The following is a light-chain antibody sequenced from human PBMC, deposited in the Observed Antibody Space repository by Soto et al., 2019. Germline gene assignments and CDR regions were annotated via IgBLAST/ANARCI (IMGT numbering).Light chain of an antibody. CDR2: GAS. J-gene: IGKJ3*01. CDR1: QSVSSN. V-gene: IGKV3-15*01. Sequence: EIVMTQSPATLSVSPGESATLSCRASQSVSSNLAWYQQKPGQAPRLLIYGASTRATGIPARFSGSGSGTEFTLTISSLQSEDFAVYYCQQYNNWPPFTFGPGTKVHIK. CDR3: QQYNNWPPFT.